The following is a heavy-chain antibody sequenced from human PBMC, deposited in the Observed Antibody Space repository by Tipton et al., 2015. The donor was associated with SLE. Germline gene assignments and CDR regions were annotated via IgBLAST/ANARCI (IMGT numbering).Heavy chain of an antibody. J-gene: IGHJ3*02. Sequence: TLSLTCTVSGGSISSSSYYWGWIRQPPRKWLEWIGGIYYSGSTYYNPSLKSPVTISVDTSKNQFSLKLSSVTAADTAVYYCASYLGRHAFDIWGQGTMVTVSS. V-gene: IGHV4-39*07. CDR2: IYYSGST. CDR1: GGSISSSSYY. CDR3: ASYLGRHAFDI. D-gene: IGHD3-16*01.